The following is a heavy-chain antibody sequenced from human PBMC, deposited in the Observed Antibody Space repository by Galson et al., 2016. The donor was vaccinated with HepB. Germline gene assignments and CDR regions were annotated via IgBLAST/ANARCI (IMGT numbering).Heavy chain of an antibody. V-gene: IGHV1-46*01. CDR1: GYTFTSYY. CDR3: ARDPGDGYNLPYDY. D-gene: IGHD5-24*01. J-gene: IGHJ4*02. Sequence: SCKASGYTFTSYYMHWVRQAPGQGPEWMGTINPRGGSTGYAQKFQGRVTMTRDTSTSTVYMELSSLRSEDTAVYYCARDPGDGYNLPYDYWGQGTLVTVSS. CDR2: INPRGGST.